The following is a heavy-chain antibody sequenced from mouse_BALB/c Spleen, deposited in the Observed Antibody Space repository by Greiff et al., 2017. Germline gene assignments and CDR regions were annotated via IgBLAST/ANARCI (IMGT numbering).Heavy chain of an antibody. D-gene: IGHD1-1*01. CDR1: GFTFSSYA. V-gene: IGHV5-6-5*01. Sequence: EVHLVESGGGLVKPGGSLKLSCAASGFTFSSYAMSWVRQTPEKRLEWVASISSGGSTYYPDSVKGRFTISRDNARNILYLQMSSLRSEDTAMYYCAMDHYYGSLDAMDYWGQGTSVTVSA. J-gene: IGHJ4*01. CDR3: AMDHYYGSLDAMDY. CDR2: ISSGGST.